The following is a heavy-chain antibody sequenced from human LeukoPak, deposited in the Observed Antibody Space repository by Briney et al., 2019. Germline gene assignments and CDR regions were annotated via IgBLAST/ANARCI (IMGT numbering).Heavy chain of an antibody. J-gene: IGHJ6*04. D-gene: IGHD3-16*01. CDR1: GFTFSSYE. CDR2: ISSSGSTI. V-gene: IGHV3-48*03. CDR3: AELGIMIGGV. Sequence: PGGSLRLSCAASGFTFSSYEMNWGRQAPGKGVEGVSYISSSGSTIYYADSVKGRFTISRDNAKNSLYLQMNSLRAEDTAAYYCAELGIMIGGVWGKGTTVTISS.